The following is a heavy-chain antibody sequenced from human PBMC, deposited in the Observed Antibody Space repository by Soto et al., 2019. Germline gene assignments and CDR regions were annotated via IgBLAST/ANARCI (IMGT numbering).Heavy chain of an antibody. CDR3: ARGDATKIVVTTYYPMDV. CDR1: GGSLSNYG. J-gene: IGHJ6*02. D-gene: IGHD3-9*01. CDR2: IIPVFGTA. Sequence: QVQLVQSGAEVKKPGSSVKVSCKASGGSLSNYGISWVRQAPGQGLEWMGGIIPVFGTANYAQKFQGRVTITADESTSIVYMDGTSLRSEETAVYYCARGDATKIVVTTYYPMDVWGQGTTVTVSS. V-gene: IGHV1-69*12.